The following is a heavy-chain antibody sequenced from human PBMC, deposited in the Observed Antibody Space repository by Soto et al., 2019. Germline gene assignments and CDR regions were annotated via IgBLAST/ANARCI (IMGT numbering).Heavy chain of an antibody. D-gene: IGHD6-19*01. Sequence: ASVKVSCKASGYTFTSYGISWVRQAPGQGLEWMGWISAYNGNTNYAQKLEGRVTMTTDTSTSTAYMELRSLRSDDTAVYYCATTSGIAVAGEGFYWRQGALVTVSS. V-gene: IGHV1-18*04. CDR3: ATTSGIAVAGEGFY. CDR1: GYTFTSYG. J-gene: IGHJ4*02. CDR2: ISAYNGNT.